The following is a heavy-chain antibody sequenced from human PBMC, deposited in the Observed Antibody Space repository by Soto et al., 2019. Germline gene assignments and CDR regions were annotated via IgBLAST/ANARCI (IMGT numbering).Heavy chain of an antibody. J-gene: IGHJ4*02. V-gene: IGHV3-9*01. CDR2: ISWNSGSI. CDR3: AKDILGAAVAGPMNFDY. Sequence: GGSLRLSCAASGFTFDDYAMHWVRQAPGKGLEWVSGISWNSGSIGYADSVKGRFTISRDNAKNSLYLQMNSLRAEDTALYYCAKDILGAAVAGPMNFDYWGQGTLVTVSS. CDR1: GFTFDDYA. D-gene: IGHD6-19*01.